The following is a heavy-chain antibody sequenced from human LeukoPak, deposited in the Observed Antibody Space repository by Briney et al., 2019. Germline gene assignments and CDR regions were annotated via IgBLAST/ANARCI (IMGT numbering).Heavy chain of an antibody. V-gene: IGHV3-30*02. CDR3: AKDAGSIAARRGEADYYYYYMDV. CDR2: IRYDGSNK. CDR1: GFTFSSYG. Sequence: GGSLRLSCAASGFTFSSYGTHWVRQAPGKGLEWVAFIRYDGSNKYYAGSVKGRFTISRDNSKNTLYLQMNSLRAEDTAVYYCAKDAGSIAARRGEADYYYYYMDVWGKGTTVTVSS. J-gene: IGHJ6*03. D-gene: IGHD6-6*01.